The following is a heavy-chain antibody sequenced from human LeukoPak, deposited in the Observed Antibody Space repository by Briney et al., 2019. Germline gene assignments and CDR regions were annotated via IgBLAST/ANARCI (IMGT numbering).Heavy chain of an antibody. D-gene: IGHD3-22*01. J-gene: IGHJ4*02. CDR2: ISGSGGST. CDR3: AKGKRITMIVVVTSFDY. V-gene: IGHV3-23*01. Sequence: GASLRLSCAASGFAFSSYAMSWVRQAPGKGLEWVSAISGSGGSTYYADSVKGRFTISRDNSKSTLYLQMNSLRAEGTAVYYCAKGKRITMIVVVTSFDYWGQGTLVTVSS. CDR1: GFAFSSYA.